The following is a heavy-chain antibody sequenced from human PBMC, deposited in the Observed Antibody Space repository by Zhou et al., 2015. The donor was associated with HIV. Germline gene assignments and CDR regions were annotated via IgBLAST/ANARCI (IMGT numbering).Heavy chain of an antibody. Sequence: QVQLVQSGAEVKKPGSSVKVSCKASGGTFSSDGITWVRQAPGQGLEWMGGIIPIFGTSAYAQKFQGRVTFTADRSTSTAYVELRSLTSEDTAVYYCARDRGAARPDWRYFDLWGRGTLVTVS. CDR1: GGTFSSDG. D-gene: IGHD6-6*01. CDR2: IIPIFGTS. CDR3: ARDRGAARPDWRYFDL. J-gene: IGHJ2*01. V-gene: IGHV1-69*06.